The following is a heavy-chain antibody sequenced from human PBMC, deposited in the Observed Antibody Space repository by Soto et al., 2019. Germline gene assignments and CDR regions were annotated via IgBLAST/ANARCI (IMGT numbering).Heavy chain of an antibody. D-gene: IGHD3-3*01. CDR3: ARVLIRFLNFDY. J-gene: IGHJ4*02. V-gene: IGHV4-31*03. CDR1: GGSISRSDYY. Sequence: PSETLSLTCSVSGGSISRSDYYWTWIRQHPGKGLEWIGYIYYSGTTYYNPSLKSRITVSVDRSQNQFSLKLSSVTAADTAVYYCARVLIRFLNFDYWGQGALVTVSS. CDR2: IYYSGTT.